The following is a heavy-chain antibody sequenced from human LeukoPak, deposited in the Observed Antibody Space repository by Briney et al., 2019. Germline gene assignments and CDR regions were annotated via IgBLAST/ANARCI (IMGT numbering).Heavy chain of an antibody. J-gene: IGHJ4*02. V-gene: IGHV3-48*03. Sequence: GGSLRLSCAACGFLLSIYAMNWVRQAPGEGLVWVSYMSSSGTAIYYADSVKGRFIISRDNARNSSYLEMNSLRAEDTAVYYCARIIGISGTYPTDYWGQGTLDTVSS. CDR1: GFLLSIYA. CDR3: ARIIGISGTYPTDY. CDR2: MSSSGTAI. D-gene: IGHD1-26*01.